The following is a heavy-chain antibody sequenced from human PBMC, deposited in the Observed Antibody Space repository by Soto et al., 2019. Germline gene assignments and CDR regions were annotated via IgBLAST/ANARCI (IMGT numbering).Heavy chain of an antibody. Sequence: EVQLVESGGGLVQPGRSLRLSCAASGFTFDDYAMHWVRQSPGKGLEWVSGISWNSGSIGYADSVKGRFTISRDNAKNSLYLQMNSLRAEDTALYYCAKDRGLVLSFYFDYWGQGTLVTASS. CDR2: ISWNSGSI. CDR3: AKDRGLVLSFYFDY. V-gene: IGHV3-9*01. CDR1: GFTFDDYA. J-gene: IGHJ4*02. D-gene: IGHD6-19*01.